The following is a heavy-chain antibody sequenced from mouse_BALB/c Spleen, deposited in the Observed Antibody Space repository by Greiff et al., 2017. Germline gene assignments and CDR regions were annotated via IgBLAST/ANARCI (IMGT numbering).Heavy chain of an antibody. CDR3: TREGNDFPYFDY. V-gene: IGHV1-5*01. J-gene: IGHJ2*01. CDR2: IYPGNSDT. D-gene: IGHD2-4*01. CDR1: GYSFTSYW. Sequence: EVQLQQSGTVLARPGASVKMSCKASGYSFTSYWMHWVKQRPGQGLEWIGAIYPGNSDTSYNQKFKGKAKLTAVTSASTAYMELSSLTNEDSAVYYCTREGNDFPYFDYWGQGTTLTVSS.